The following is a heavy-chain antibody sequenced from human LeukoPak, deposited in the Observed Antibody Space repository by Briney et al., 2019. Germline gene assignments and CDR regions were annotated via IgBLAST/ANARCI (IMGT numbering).Heavy chain of an antibody. CDR3: VRGAQWLENLDY. D-gene: IGHD6-19*01. CDR2: INPNSGGT. CDR1: GYTFTGYY. Sequence: ASVKVSCKASGYTFTGYYMHWVRQAPGQGLEWMGWINPNSGGTNYAQKFQGRVTMTRDTSISTAYMELSRLRSDDTAVYYCVRGAQWLENLDYWGQGTLVTVSS. V-gene: IGHV1-2*02. J-gene: IGHJ4*02.